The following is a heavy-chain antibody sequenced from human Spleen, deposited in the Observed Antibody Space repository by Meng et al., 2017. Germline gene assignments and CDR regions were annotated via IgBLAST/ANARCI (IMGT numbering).Heavy chain of an antibody. D-gene: IGHD6-19*01. V-gene: IGHV4-4*02. CDR3: ARVGASIAWLFDFDH. J-gene: IGHJ4*02. Sequence: QLQLQESGPGLVKPSETLSLTCAVSGGSISSSHWWQWVRQPPGKGLEWIGEIFHSGTAKYNPSLRSRVTISVDNSNNRFSLIMTSVTAADTAVYYCARVGASIAWLFDFDHWGQGVLVTVSS. CDR1: GGSISSSHW. CDR2: IFHSGTA.